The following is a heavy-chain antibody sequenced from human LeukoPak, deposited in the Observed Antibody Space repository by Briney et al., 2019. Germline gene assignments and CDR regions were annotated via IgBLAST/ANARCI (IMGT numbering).Heavy chain of an antibody. Sequence: GASVKVSCKASGGTFSSYAISWVRQAPGQGLEWMGWINPNSGGTNYAQKFQGRVTMTRDTSISTAYMELSRLRSDDTAVYYCARDAVPAALSADFDPWGQGTLVTVSS. CDR1: GGTFSSYA. CDR3: ARDAVPAALSADFDP. D-gene: IGHD2-2*01. J-gene: IGHJ5*02. CDR2: INPNSGGT. V-gene: IGHV1-2*02.